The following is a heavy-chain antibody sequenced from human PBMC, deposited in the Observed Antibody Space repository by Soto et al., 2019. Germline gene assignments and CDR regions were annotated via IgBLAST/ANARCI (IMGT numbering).Heavy chain of an antibody. CDR1: GGSVSSVSYY. CDR2: IYYSGST. CDR3: ARDLRYYGSGSYGEPWFDP. V-gene: IGHV4-61*01. D-gene: IGHD3-10*01. J-gene: IGHJ5*02. Sequence: SETLSLTCTVSGGSVSSVSYYWSWIRQPPGKGLEWIGYIYYSGSTNYNPSLKSRVTISVDTSKNQFSLKLSSVTAADTAVYYCARDLRYYGSGSYGEPWFDPWGQGALVTVSS.